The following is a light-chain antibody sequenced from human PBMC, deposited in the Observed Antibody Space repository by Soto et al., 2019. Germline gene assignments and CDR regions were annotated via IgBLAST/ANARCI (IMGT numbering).Light chain of an antibody. CDR2: DVS. J-gene: IGLJ1*01. V-gene: IGLV2-11*01. CDR3: GSWDSSLSAYV. Sequence: QSALTQPRSVSGSPGQSVTISCTGSSSDVGRYEYVSWYQQHPGKVPKLIIYDVSERPAGVPDRFSGSKSGNTASLGITGFQTGDEADYYCGSWDSSLSAYVFGTGTKLTVL. CDR1: SSDVGRYEY.